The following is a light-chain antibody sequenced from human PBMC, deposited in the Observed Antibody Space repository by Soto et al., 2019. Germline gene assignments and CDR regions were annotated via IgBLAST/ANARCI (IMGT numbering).Light chain of an antibody. CDR2: DNS. J-gene: IGLJ1*01. Sequence: QSVLTQPPSVSAAPGQKIIISCSGSSSTLGTYYVSWYHQLPGTAPKVLIYDNSRRPSGIPDRFSGSKSGTSATLAIAGLQTGYEGVYSCGSCDSILDVYVFGGGTKLTVL. CDR3: GSCDSILDVYV. CDR1: SSTLGTYY. V-gene: IGLV1-51*01.